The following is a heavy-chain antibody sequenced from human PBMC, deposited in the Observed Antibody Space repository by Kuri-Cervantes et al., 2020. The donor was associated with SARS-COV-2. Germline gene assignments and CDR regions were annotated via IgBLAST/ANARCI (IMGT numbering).Heavy chain of an antibody. CDR2: INPKSGGT. CDR1: GYTFTAYN. J-gene: IGHJ6*03. D-gene: IGHD2/OR15-2a*01. Sequence: ASVNVSCKSSGYTFTAYNIHWVRQAPGQGLEWLGWINPKSGGTNHAQEFQGRITMTRDTSISTVYMELTRLRSDDTAVYYCARDGQPIHPCNSGVCYYYYYYMDVWGKGTTVTVSS. CDR3: ARDGQPIHPCNSGVCYYYYYYMDV. V-gene: IGHV1-2*02.